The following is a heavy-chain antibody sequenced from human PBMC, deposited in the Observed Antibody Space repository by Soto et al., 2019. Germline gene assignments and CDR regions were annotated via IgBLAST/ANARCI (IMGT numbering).Heavy chain of an antibody. V-gene: IGHV4-4*02. J-gene: IGHJ5*02. CDR2: IFDSGST. D-gene: IGHD5-12*01. CDR3: ARVFSGNKEWLDP. CDR1: GVSIRNDNW. Sequence: QVHLQESGPGLVQPSGTLSLTCAVSGVSIRNDNWWSWVRQPPGEGLEWIGEIFDSGSTNYNPSLRSRVTMSVDKSKNQFSLKLTSVTAADTAVYYCARVFSGNKEWLDPWGQGTLVTVSS.